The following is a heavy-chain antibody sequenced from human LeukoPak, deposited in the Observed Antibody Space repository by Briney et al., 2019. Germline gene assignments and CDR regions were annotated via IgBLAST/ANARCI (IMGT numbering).Heavy chain of an antibody. Sequence: ASVKVSCKASRGTFSSYAISWVRQAPGQGLEWMGGIIPIFGTANYAQKFQGRVTITTDESTGTAYMELSSLRSQDKAVDYCAREQQLVPIFDYWGQGTLVTVSS. V-gene: IGHV1-69*05. D-gene: IGHD6-13*01. CDR3: AREQQLVPIFDY. CDR2: IIPIFGTA. J-gene: IGHJ4*02. CDR1: RGTFSSYA.